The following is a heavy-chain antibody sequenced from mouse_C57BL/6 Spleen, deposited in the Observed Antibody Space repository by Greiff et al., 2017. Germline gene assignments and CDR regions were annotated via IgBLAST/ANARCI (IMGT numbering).Heavy chain of an antibody. D-gene: IGHD2-5*01. CDR2: INPGSGGT. V-gene: IGHV1-54*01. Sequence: VQLQQSGAELVRPGTSVKVSCKASGYAFTNYLIEWVKQRPGQGLEWIGVINPGSGGTNYNEKFKGKATLTADKSSSTAYMQLSSLTSEDSAVYFCARSRDYSNYFDYWGQGTTLTVSS. CDR3: ARSRDYSNYFDY. J-gene: IGHJ2*01. CDR1: GYAFTNYL.